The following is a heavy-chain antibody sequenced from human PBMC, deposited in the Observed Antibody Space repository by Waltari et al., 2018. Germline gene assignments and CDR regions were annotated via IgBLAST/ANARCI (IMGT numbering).Heavy chain of an antibody. D-gene: IGHD1-26*01. CDR2: FDPEDGET. Sequence: QVQLVQSGAEVKKPGASVKVSCKVSGYPLTELSMHWVRQAPGKGLEWMGGFDPEDGETIYAQKFQGRVTMTEDTSTDTAYMELSSLRSEDTAVYYCATAGVGAPQITYYFDYWGQGTLVTVSS. CDR3: ATAGVGAPQITYYFDY. J-gene: IGHJ4*02. V-gene: IGHV1-24*01. CDR1: GYPLTELS.